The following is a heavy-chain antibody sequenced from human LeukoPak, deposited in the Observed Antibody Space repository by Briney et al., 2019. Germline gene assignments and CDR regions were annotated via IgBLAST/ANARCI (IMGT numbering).Heavy chain of an antibody. CDR1: GYTFTSYD. CDR3: ARGPSSRKWGSGSNWFDP. V-gene: IGHV1-8*01. CDR2: MNPNSGNT. J-gene: IGHJ5*02. D-gene: IGHD2-2*01. Sequence: GASVKVSCKASGYTFTSYDINWVRQATGQGLEWMGWMNPNSGNTGYAQKFQGRVTMTRNTSISTAYMELSSLRSEDTAVYYCARGPSSRKWGSGSNWFDPWGQRTLVTVSS.